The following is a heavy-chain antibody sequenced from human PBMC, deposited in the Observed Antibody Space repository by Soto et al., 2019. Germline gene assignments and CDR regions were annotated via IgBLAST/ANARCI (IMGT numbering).Heavy chain of an antibody. V-gene: IGHV1-69*12. CDR1: GGTFSSYV. CDR3: ARVASRNNYFDY. J-gene: IGHJ4*02. D-gene: IGHD1-1*01. CDR2: IIPIFDTP. Sequence: QVQLAQSGAEVKKPGSSVKVSCTASGGTFSSYVISWVRQAPGQGLEWMGGIIPIFDTPNYAQKFQGRVTIXAXXSTSTAYMELSSLRSEDTAVYYCARVASRNNYFDYWGQGTLVTVSS.